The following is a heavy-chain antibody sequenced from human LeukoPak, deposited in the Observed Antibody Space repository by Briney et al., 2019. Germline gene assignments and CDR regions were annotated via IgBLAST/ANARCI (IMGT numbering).Heavy chain of an antibody. CDR3: ARGSREYGMDV. CDR2: ISSSSSTI. Sequence: GGSLRLSCAASGFTFSSYSMNWVRQAPGKGLEWVSYISSSSSTIYYADSVKGRFTISRDNAKNSLYLQMNSLRAEDTAVYYCARGSREYGMDVWGQGTTVTVSS. V-gene: IGHV3-48*01. CDR1: GFTFSSYS. J-gene: IGHJ6*02.